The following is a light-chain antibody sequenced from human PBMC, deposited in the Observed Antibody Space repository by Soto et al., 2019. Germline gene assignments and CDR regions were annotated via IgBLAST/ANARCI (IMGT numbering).Light chain of an antibody. Sequence: QSALTQPASVSGSPGQSITISCTVTFNDVGRYDLVSWYQQYPGKAPKLMIYEGSQRPSGVSNRFSGSKAGNTASLTISGLQAEDEAHYYCYSYSSISTLVFGGGTKLTVL. J-gene: IGLJ3*02. CDR1: FNDVGRYDL. CDR2: EGS. CDR3: YSYSSISTLV. V-gene: IGLV2-23*01.